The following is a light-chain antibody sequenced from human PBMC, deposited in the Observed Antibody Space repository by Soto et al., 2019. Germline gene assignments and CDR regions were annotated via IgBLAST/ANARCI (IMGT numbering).Light chain of an antibody. V-gene: IGLV2-14*01. CDR2: EVN. CDR1: SSDIGGYNY. J-gene: IGLJ2*01. Sequence: QSALTQPASVSGSPGQSITISCTGTSSDIGGYNYVSWYQQHPGKAPKLIIYEVNNRPSGVSNRFSGSKSGNTASLTISGLQPEDEADYYCNSYTRSNTLVFGGGTKLTVL. CDR3: NSYTRSNTLV.